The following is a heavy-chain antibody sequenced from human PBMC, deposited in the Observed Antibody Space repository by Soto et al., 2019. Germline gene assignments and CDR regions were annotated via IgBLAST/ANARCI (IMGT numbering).Heavy chain of an antibody. CDR1: GGSISSGGYS. D-gene: IGHD4-17*01. J-gene: IGHJ6*02. Sequence: TCAVSGGSISSGGYSWSWIRQPPGKGLEWIGYIYHSGSTYYNPSLKSRVTISVDRSKNQFSLKLSSVTAADTAVYYCARGLGGDYGESYYYYGMDVWGQGTTVTVSS. CDR3: ARGLGGDYGESYYYYGMDV. CDR2: IYHSGST. V-gene: IGHV4-30-2*01.